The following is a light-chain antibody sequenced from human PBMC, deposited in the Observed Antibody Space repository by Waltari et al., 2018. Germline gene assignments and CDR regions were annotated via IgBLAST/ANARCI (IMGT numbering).Light chain of an antibody. CDR2: GAS. Sequence: ASVGDRLTITCRASQGVSSYLAWYQQKAGKVPKLLISGASTLQSGVPSRFSGSGSGTEFTLTISSLQPEDFATYYCQQLTTYPWTFGQGTKVEI. CDR3: QQLTTYPWT. V-gene: IGKV1-9*01. J-gene: IGKJ1*01. CDR1: QGVSSY.